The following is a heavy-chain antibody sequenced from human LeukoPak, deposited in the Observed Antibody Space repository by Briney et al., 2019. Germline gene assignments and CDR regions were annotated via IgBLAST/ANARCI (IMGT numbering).Heavy chain of an antibody. CDR2: IVSNTEGGTR. D-gene: IGHD3-22*01. Sequence: GGSLRLSWAASGFTFSHAWMSWVRQAPGKGLEWIGRIVSNTEGGTRDYAAPVKGRFTISRDDSKNTLYLQMNSLKTEDTAVYHCITGIRSGYYVYWGQGTLVTVSS. CDR3: ITGIRSGYYVY. J-gene: IGHJ4*02. V-gene: IGHV3-15*04. CDR1: GFTFSHAW.